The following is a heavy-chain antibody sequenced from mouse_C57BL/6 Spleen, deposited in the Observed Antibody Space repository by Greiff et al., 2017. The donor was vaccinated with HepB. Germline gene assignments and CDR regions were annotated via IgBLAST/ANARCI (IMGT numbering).Heavy chain of an antibody. CDR2: IDPSDSYT. V-gene: IGHV1-50*01. CDR3: ARSTLHYFDY. J-gene: IGHJ2*01. Sequence: QVQLQQPGAELVKPGASVKLSCKASGHTFTSYWMQWVKQRPGQGLEWIGEIDPSDSYTNYNQKFKGKATLTVDTSSSTAYMQLSSLTSEDSAVYYCARSTLHYFDYWGQGTTLTVSS. CDR1: GHTFTSYW.